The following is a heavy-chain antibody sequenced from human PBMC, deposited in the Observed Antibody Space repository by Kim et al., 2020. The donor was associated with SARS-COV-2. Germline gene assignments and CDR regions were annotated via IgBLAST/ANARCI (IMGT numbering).Heavy chain of an antibody. J-gene: IGHJ6*02. D-gene: IGHD6-13*01. CDR1: GFTFSSYG. Sequence: GGSLRLSCAASGFTFSSYGMHWVRQAPGKGLEWVAVISYDGSNKYYADSVKGRFTISRDNSKNTLYLQMNSLRAEDTAVYYCAKEVGAAAGTFYYYYGMDVWGQGTTVTVSS. CDR2: ISYDGSNK. CDR3: AKEVGAAAGTFYYYYGMDV. V-gene: IGHV3-30*18.